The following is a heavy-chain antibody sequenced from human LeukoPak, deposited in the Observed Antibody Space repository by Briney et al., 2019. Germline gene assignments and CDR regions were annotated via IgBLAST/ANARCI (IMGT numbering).Heavy chain of an antibody. J-gene: IGHJ4*02. Sequence: GGSLRLSCATSGLTFSSFAMSWVRQAPGKGLEWVSAISGSGGSTYFADSVKGRFTISRDNSKSTVYLQMNSLRAEDTAVYYCAKPRYYDSSGYYSYFDYWGQGTLVTVSS. D-gene: IGHD3-22*01. CDR2: ISGSGGST. V-gene: IGHV3-23*01. CDR1: GLTFSSFA. CDR3: AKPRYYDSSGYYSYFDY.